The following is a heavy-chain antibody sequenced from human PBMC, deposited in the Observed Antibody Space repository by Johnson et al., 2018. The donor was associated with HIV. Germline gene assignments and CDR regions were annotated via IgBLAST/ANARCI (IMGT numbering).Heavy chain of an antibody. J-gene: IGHJ3*02. CDR3: AKDPSALSITGTSDAFDI. D-gene: IGHD1-20*01. Sequence: EVQVVESGGGLVQPGGSLRLSCAASGFTFSSYAMSWVRQAPGKGLEWVSAISGSGGSTYYADSVKGRFTISRDNSKNTLYLQMNSLRAEDTAVYYCAKDPSALSITGTSDAFDIWGQGTMVTVSS. CDR2: ISGSGGST. CDR1: GFTFSSYA. V-gene: IGHV3-23*04.